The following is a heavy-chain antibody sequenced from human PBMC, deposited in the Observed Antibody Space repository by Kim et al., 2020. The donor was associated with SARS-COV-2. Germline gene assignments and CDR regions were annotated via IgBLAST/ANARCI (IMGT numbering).Heavy chain of an antibody. Sequence: GGSLRLSCAASGFTFSSYSMNWVRQAPGKGLEWVSYISSSSSTIYYADSVKGRFTISRDNAKNSLYLQMNSLRAEDTAVYYCARDRSAVVRGCMDVWGQGTTVTVSS. V-gene: IGHV3-48*04. CDR3: ARDRSAVVRGCMDV. CDR2: ISSSSSTI. J-gene: IGHJ6*02. D-gene: IGHD3-10*01. CDR1: GFTFSSYS.